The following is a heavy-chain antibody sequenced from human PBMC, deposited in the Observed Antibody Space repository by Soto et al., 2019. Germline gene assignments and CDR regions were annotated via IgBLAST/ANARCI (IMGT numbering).Heavy chain of an antibody. CDR3: ARGDYGDYVDY. J-gene: IGHJ4*02. CDR2: IYYSGST. V-gene: IGHV4-59*01. D-gene: IGHD4-17*01. CDR1: GGSISSYY. Sequence: QVQLQESGPGLVKPSETLSLTCTVSGGSISSYYWSWIRQPPGKGLEWIGYIYYSGSTNYNPSLKCRVSISVDTSKNQFSLKLSSVTAADAAGYYCARGDYGDYVDYWGQGTLVTVSS.